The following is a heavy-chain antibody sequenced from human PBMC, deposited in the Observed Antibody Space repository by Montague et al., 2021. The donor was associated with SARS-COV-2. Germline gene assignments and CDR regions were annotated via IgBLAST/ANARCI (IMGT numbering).Heavy chain of an antibody. CDR1: GGSISSYY. D-gene: IGHD2-2*02. CDR3: ASLTLGNCSSTRCYSYWFDP. V-gene: IGHV4-59*12. Sequence: SETLSLTCTVSGGSISSYYWSWIRQPPGKGLEWIGYIYYSGSTNYNPSLKSRVTISVDTSKNHFSLKLSSVTAADTAVYYCASLTLGNCSSTRCYSYWFDPWGQGTLVTVSS. CDR2: IYYSGST. J-gene: IGHJ5*02.